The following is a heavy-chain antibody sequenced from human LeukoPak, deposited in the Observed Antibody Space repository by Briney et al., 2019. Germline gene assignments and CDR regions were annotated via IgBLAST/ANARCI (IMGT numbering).Heavy chain of an antibody. Sequence: SETLSLTCTVSGGSISSYYWSWIRQPPGKGLEWIGYIYYSGSTNYNPSLKSRVTISVDTSKNQFSLKLSSVTAADTAVYYCASEGEEYGGADYWGQGTLVTVSS. CDR1: GGSISSYY. CDR2: IYYSGST. CDR3: ASEGEEYGGADY. J-gene: IGHJ4*02. D-gene: IGHD4-23*01. V-gene: IGHV4-59*01.